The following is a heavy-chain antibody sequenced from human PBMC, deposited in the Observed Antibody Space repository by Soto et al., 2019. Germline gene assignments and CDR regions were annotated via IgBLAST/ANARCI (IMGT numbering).Heavy chain of an antibody. Sequence: PSETLSLTCAVSGESINSSHGWNWVRQPPGKGLEWIGQISHSGSTNYNPSLTSRGTISVDRSKIHFSLKLSSVTAADTAVYYCAARHFWSGHWTDTRLDYWGQGTLVTVSS. CDR1: GESINSSHG. CDR3: AARHFWSGHWTDTRLDY. J-gene: IGHJ4*02. CDR2: ISHSGST. V-gene: IGHV4-4*02. D-gene: IGHD3-3*02.